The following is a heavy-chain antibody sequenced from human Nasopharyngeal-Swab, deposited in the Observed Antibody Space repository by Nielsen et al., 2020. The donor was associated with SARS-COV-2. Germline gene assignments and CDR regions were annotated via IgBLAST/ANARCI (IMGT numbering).Heavy chain of an antibody. CDR2: IYTSGST. V-gene: IGHV4-39*07. Sequence: WIRQPPGKGLEWIGRIYTSGSTDYNPSLKSRATISIDTSKNQFSLRLSSVTAADTAVFYCARGQRKPQYYYLDVWGRGTTVTVSS. CDR3: ARGQRKPQYYYLDV. J-gene: IGHJ6*03.